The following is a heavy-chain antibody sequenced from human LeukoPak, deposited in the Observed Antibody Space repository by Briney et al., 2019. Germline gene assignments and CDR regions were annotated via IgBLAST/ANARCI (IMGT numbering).Heavy chain of an antibody. CDR2: IKGDGSEK. CDR1: GLTLSDHW. CDR3: ARGHTILDP. V-gene: IGHV3-7*01. Sequence: GGSLRLSCAASGLTLSDHWMSWVRQAPGKGLEGVANIKGDGSEKYYVDSVKGRFTVSRDNAKNIVYLQMNSLRVADTDVYYCARGHTILDPRGQGTLVTVSS. J-gene: IGHJ5*02.